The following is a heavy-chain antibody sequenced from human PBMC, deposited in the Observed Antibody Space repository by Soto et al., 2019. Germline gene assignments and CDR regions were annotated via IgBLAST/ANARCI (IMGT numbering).Heavy chain of an antibody. V-gene: IGHV1-69*13. Sequence: SVKVPCKAFGGSFISYASIWVRQTPGQGLERMGGIIPIFGTANYAQKFQGRVTITADESTSTAYMELSSLRSEDTAVYYCARDSYCSSTTCYRWSWFDPWGQGTLVTVSS. J-gene: IGHJ5*02. CDR3: ARDSYCSSTTCYRWSWFDP. CDR1: GGSFISYA. CDR2: IIPIFGTA. D-gene: IGHD2-2*01.